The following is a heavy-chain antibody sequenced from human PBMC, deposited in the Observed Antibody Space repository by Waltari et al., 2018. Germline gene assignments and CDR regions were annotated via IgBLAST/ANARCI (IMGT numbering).Heavy chain of an antibody. Sequence: QVQLVQSGAEVKKPGSSVKVSCKASGGTFSSYAISSVRPAGGQGLEWMGGIIPIFGTANYAQKIQGRVTMTTDESTSTAYMELSSLRSEDTAVYYCASTKGDSGYGGAFDIWGQGTMVTVSS. CDR2: IIPIFGTA. CDR1: GGTFSSYA. J-gene: IGHJ3*02. D-gene: IGHD5-12*01. CDR3: ASTKGDSGYGGAFDI. V-gene: IGHV1-69*05.